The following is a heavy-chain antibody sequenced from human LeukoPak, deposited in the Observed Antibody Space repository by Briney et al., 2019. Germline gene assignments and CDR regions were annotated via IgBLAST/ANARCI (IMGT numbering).Heavy chain of an antibody. Sequence: SVKVSCKASGGTFSSYATSWVRQAPGQGLEWMGGIIPIFGTANYAQKFQGRVTITADESTSTAYMELSSLRSEDTAVYYCARGRCSSTSCLEYFQHWGQGTLVTVSS. CDR1: GGTFSSYA. CDR2: IIPIFGTA. CDR3: ARGRCSSTSCLEYFQH. V-gene: IGHV1-69*13. J-gene: IGHJ1*01. D-gene: IGHD2-2*01.